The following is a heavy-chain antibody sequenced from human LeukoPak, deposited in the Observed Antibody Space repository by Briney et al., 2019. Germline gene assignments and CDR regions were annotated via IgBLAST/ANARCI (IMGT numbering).Heavy chain of an antibody. J-gene: IGHJ6*02. Sequence: GGSLRLSCAASGFTFSSYAMSWVRQAPGKGLEWVSAISGSGGSTYYADSVKGRFTISRDNSKNTLYLQMNSLRAEDTAVYYCARVPPYGGNPHYGMDVWGQGTTVTVS. V-gene: IGHV3-23*01. CDR2: ISGSGGST. CDR3: ARVPPYGGNPHYGMDV. D-gene: IGHD4-23*01. CDR1: GFTFSSYA.